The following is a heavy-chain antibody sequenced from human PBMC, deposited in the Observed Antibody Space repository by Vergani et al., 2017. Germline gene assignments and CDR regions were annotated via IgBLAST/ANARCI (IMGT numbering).Heavy chain of an antibody. V-gene: IGHV1-18*01. CDR2: ISAYNGNT. CDR1: GYTFTSYG. CDR3: ARLGYSYGYWGWFDP. Sequence: QVQLVQSGAEGKKPGASVKVSCKASGYTFTSYGISWVRQAPGQGLEWMGWISAYNGNTNYAQKLQGRVTMTTDTSTSTAYMELRSLRSDDTSVYYCARLGYSYGYWGWFDPWGQGTLVTVSS. D-gene: IGHD5-18*01. J-gene: IGHJ5*02.